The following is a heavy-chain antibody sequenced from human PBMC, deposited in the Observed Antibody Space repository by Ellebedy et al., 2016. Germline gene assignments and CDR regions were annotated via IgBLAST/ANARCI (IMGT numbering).Heavy chain of an antibody. CDR3: VKEVGYGMDV. Sequence: SLKISXATSGFTFGDYVLHWVRQAPGKGLAWVSGMFWNSAAIGYGDSVKGRFTISRDSAKNSLYLQMNSLRAEDTAVYYCVKEVGYGMDVWGQGTTVTVSS. CDR1: GFTFGDYV. V-gene: IGHV3-9*01. J-gene: IGHJ6*02. D-gene: IGHD2-15*01. CDR2: MFWNSAAI.